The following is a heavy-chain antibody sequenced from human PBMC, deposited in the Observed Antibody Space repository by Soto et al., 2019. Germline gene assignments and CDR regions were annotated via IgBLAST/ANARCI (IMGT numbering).Heavy chain of an antibody. D-gene: IGHD1-26*01. CDR2: ISYDGSNK. V-gene: IGHV3-30-3*01. CDR1: GFTFSSYA. CDR3: ASDWDIVY. Sequence: QVQLVESGGGVVQPGRSLRLSCAASGFTFSSYAMHWVRQTPGKGLEWVAVISYDGSNKYYADSVKGRFTISRDNSKNTLYRQMNSLRAEDTAVYYCASDWDIVYWGQGTLVTVSS. J-gene: IGHJ4*02.